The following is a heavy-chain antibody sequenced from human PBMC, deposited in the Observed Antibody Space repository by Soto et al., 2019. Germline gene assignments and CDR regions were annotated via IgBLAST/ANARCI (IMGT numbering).Heavy chain of an antibody. Sequence: QVQLVQSGAEVKRPGASVKVSCKASGYTLTTYYMHWVRQAPGQGLEWLGIINPNGGSITYAQKFQGRVTMTRDTSTSTVYLELSSLRSEDTAVYYCARAGYCSGGTCFHGNCDYWGQGTLVTVSA. CDR2: INPNGGSI. CDR3: ARAGYCSGGTCFHGNCDY. J-gene: IGHJ4*02. V-gene: IGHV1-46*01. D-gene: IGHD2-15*01. CDR1: GYTLTTYY.